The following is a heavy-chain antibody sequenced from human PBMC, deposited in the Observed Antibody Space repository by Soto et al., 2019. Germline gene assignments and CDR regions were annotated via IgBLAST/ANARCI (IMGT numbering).Heavy chain of an antibody. CDR2: IYHSGST. V-gene: IGHV4-4*02. CDR3: ASSGGGEDY. J-gene: IGHJ4*02. Sequence: QVQLQESGPGLVKPSGTLSLSCAVSGGSISSSHWWTWVRQPPGKGLEWIGEIYHSGSTNYNPSLKSRVPISVDTSRNQFSLNRSSVTAADTAVYYCASSGGGEDYWGQGILVTVSS. CDR1: GGSISSSHW. D-gene: IGHD3-16*01.